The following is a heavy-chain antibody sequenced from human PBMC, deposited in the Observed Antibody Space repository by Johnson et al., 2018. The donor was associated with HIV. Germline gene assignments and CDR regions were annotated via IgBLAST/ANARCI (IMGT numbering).Heavy chain of an antibody. D-gene: IGHD6-6*01. J-gene: IGHJ3*02. Sequence: VQLVESGGGLIQPGGSLRLSCAASGFTVSSNYMSWVRQAPGKGLEWVSVIYSGGSTYYADSVKGRFTISRDNSKNTLYLQMNSLRAEDTAVYYCGRGAIKYSSSWLGAFDIWGQGTMVTVSS. CDR2: IYSGGST. V-gene: IGHV3-66*03. CDR1: GFTVSSNY. CDR3: GRGAIKYSSSWLGAFDI.